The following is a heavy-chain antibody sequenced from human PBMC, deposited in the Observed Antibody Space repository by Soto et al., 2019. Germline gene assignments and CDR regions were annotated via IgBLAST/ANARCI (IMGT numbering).Heavy chain of an antibody. J-gene: IGHJ6*02. CDR3: ARSQGSSTSLEIYYYYYYGMDV. V-gene: IGHV1-69*01. D-gene: IGHD2-2*01. Sequence: QVQLVQSGAEVKKPGSSVKVSCKASGGTFSSYAISWVRQAPGQGLEWMGGIIPISETTNYAQKFHGRVTITADESKSTAYMELSSRRSEDTAVYYCARSQGSSTSLEIYYYYYYGMDVWGQGTTVTVSS. CDR2: IIPISETT. CDR1: GGTFSSYA.